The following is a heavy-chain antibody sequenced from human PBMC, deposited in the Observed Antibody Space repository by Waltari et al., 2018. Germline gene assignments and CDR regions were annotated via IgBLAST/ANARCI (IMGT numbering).Heavy chain of an antibody. CDR2: ISSSGSTI. D-gene: IGHD1-1*01. V-gene: IGHV3-48*03. CDR3: ARDSGRWLQLDC. CDR1: GFTVSRYE. J-gene: IGHJ4*02. Sequence: EVHLVESGGGLVQPGGYPRLSCAASGFTVSRYEMNWVRQAPGKGLEWVSYISSSGSTIYYPASVKGRFTISRDNAKNSLYLQMNSLRAEDTAVYYCARDSGRWLQLDCWGQGTLVTVSS.